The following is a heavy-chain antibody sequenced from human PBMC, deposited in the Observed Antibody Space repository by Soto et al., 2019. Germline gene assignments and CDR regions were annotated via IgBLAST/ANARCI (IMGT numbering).Heavy chain of an antibody. CDR3: ARSKGWGWFDP. CDR1: GGFISNYY. D-gene: IGHD2-15*01. J-gene: IGHJ5*02. CDR2: IDYTGYT. Sequence: SETLSLTCTVSGGFISNYYWSWIRQSPGKGLEWIGYIDYTGYTNHNPSLKSRVTTSVDTSRNQFSLNLSSVTAADTAVYYCARSKGWGWFDPWGQEPLVTVSS. V-gene: IGHV4-59*01.